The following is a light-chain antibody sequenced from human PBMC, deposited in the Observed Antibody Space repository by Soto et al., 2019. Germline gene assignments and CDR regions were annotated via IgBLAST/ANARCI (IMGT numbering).Light chain of an antibody. CDR1: QRVGRS. CDR2: ETS. Sequence: EIVLTQAPATPHLSPGERATLSCSASQRVGRSVAWYQQKPGQPPRLLIYETSTRATGIPDRFSGSGSGTDFSLTISGLDPEGFALYYCQHRASWPLSFSGGTKVEIK. J-gene: IGKJ4*01. V-gene: IGKV3-11*01. CDR3: QHRASWPLS.